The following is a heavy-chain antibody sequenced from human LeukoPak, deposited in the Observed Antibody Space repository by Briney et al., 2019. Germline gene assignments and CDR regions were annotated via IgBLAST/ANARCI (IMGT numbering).Heavy chain of an antibody. CDR3: ARNFWSGYYTPDY. D-gene: IGHD3-3*01. J-gene: IGHJ4*02. CDR2: INSDGSSA. V-gene: IGHV3-74*01. Sequence: AGGSLRLSCAASGITFSCYWMHWVRQAPGRGLVWVSRINSDGSSASYADSVKGRFTISRDNAKNTLYLQMNSLRAEDTAVYYCARNFWSGYYTPDYWGQGTLVTVSS. CDR1: GITFSCYW.